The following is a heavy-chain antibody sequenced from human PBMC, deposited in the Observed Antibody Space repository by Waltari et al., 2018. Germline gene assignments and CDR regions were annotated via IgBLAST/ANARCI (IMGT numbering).Heavy chain of an antibody. V-gene: IGHV3-7*01. CDR2: IKQDGSEK. D-gene: IGHD6-19*01. CDR1: GFTFSSYW. CDR3: AREGEQWLVGAFFDY. Sequence: EVQLVESGGGLVQPGGSLRLSCAASGFTFSSYWMSWVRQAPGKGLEWVANIKQDGSEKYYVDSVKGRFTISRDNAKNSLYLQMNSLRAEDTAVYYCAREGEQWLVGAFFDYWGQGTLVTVSS. J-gene: IGHJ4*02.